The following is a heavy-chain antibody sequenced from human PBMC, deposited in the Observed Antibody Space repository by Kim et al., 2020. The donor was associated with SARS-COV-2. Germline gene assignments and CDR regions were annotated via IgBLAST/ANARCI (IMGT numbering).Heavy chain of an antibody. V-gene: IGHV1-3*01. CDR2: INAGNCNT. Sequence: ASVKVSCKASGYTFTSYAMHWVRQAPGQRLEWMGWINAGNCNTKYSQKFQGRVTITRDTSASTAYMELSSLRSEDTAVYYCARELSMIVVVILGYWGQGTLVTVSS. J-gene: IGHJ4*02. CDR1: GYTFTSYA. CDR3: ARELSMIVVVILGY. D-gene: IGHD3-22*01.